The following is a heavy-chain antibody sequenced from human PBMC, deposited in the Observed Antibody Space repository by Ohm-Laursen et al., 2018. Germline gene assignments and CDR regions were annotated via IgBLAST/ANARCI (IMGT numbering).Heavy chain of an antibody. J-gene: IGHJ6*02. CDR3: ARDPGIYYYGMAV. V-gene: IGHV3-33*01. CDR1: GFTFSSYG. CDR2: IWYDGSNK. D-gene: IGHD1-14*01. Sequence: SLRLSCAASGFTFSSYGMHWVRQAPGKGLEWVAVIWYDGSNKYYADSVKGRFTISRDNSKNTLYLQMNSLRAEDTAVYYCARDPGIYYYGMAVWGQGTTVTVSS.